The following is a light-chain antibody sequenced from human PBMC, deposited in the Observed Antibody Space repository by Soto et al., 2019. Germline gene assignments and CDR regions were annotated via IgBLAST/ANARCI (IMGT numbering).Light chain of an antibody. V-gene: IGKV3-20*01. J-gene: IGKJ1*01. CDR2: GAS. CDR3: QQYGRSPGT. Sequence: EIVLTQSPGTLSLSPGERATLSCRASQSVSSSYLAWYQQKPGQAPRLLIYGASSRATGIPDRFSGSGSGTDFTLTISRLEPEDFAVYYCQQYGRSPGTFGQGTEVEIK. CDR1: QSVSSSY.